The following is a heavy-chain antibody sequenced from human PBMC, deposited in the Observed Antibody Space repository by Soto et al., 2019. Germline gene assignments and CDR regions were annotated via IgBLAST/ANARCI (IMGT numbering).Heavy chain of an antibody. CDR3: ARVLGGSYYSYFDY. V-gene: IGHV4-34*01. Sequence: SETLSLTCAVYGGSFSGYYWNWIRQPPGKGLEWIGEINHSGSTNYNPSLKSRVTISLDTSKNQFSLKLSSMTAADTAVYYCARVLGGSYYSYFDYWGQGTLVTVSS. CDR1: GGSFSGYY. J-gene: IGHJ4*02. D-gene: IGHD1-26*01. CDR2: INHSGST.